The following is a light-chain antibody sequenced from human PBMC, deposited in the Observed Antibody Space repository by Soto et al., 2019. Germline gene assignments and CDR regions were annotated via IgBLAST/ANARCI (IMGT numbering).Light chain of an antibody. CDR3: QQSYSTPFT. CDR2: AAS. V-gene: IGKV1-39*01. Sequence: DIQMTQSPSSLSASVGDRVTITCRASQSISSFLNWYQQKPGKAPKLLIYAASSLQSGVPSRFSGIGSGTDFTLTISSLQPEDFATYYCQQSYSTPFTFGPGTKVDIK. CDR1: QSISSF. J-gene: IGKJ3*01.